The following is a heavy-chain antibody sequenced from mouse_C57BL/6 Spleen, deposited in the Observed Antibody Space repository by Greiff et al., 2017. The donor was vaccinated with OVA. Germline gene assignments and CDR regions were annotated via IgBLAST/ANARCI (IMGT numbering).Heavy chain of an antibody. J-gene: IGHJ4*01. CDR1: GYTFTSYW. Sequence: QVQLQQPGAELVKPGASVKMSCKASGYTFTSYWITWVKQRPGQGLEWIGDIYPGSGSTNYDEKFKSKATLTVDTSSSPAYMQLSSLTSEDTAVYYDARSSGGLRLPKAMDYWGQGTSVTVSS. V-gene: IGHV1-55*01. CDR2: IYPGSGST. D-gene: IGHD3-2*02. CDR3: ARSSGGLRLPKAMDY.